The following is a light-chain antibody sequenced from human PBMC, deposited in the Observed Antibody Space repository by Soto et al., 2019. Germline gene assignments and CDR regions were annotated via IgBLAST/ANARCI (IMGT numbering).Light chain of an antibody. CDR2: GAS. CDR1: QSVSSN. V-gene: IGKV3-15*01. Sequence: EIVMTQSPATLSVSPGERATLSCRASQSVSSNLAWYQQKPGQAPRLLIYGASTRTTGIPARFRGSGSGTEFTLTISSLQSEDFAVYYCEQYNNWPIFTFGPGTKVDIK. J-gene: IGKJ3*01. CDR3: EQYNNWPIFT.